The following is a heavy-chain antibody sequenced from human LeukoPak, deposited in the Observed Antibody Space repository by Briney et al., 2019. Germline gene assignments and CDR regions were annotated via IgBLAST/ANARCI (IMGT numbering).Heavy chain of an antibody. CDR2: IIHRGST. Sequence: PSETLSLTCTVSDGSMTNYYWSWIRQPPGKGLEWIGEIIHRGSTNYNPSLKSRLTISVDTSKNQFSLKLSSVTAADTAVYYCARGDTVAARPGRFDYWGQGTLVTVSS. V-gene: IGHV4-34*01. J-gene: IGHJ4*02. D-gene: IGHD6-6*01. CDR1: DGSMTNYY. CDR3: ARGDTVAARPGRFDY.